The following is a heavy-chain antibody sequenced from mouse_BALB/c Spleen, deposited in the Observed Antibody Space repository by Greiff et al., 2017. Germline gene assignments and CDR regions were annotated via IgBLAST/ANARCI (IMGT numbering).Heavy chain of an antibody. V-gene: IGHV4-1*02. CDR1: GFDFSRYW. D-gene: IGHD2-14*01. CDR3: ARRGKRYDGYFDV. J-gene: IGHJ1*01. CDR2: INPDSSTI. Sequence: DVKLLESGGGLVQPGGSLKLSCAASGFDFSRYWMSWVRQAPGKGLEWIGEINPDSSTINYTPSLKDKFIISRDNAKNTLYLQMSKVRSEDTALYYCARRGKRYDGYFDVWGAGTTVTVSS.